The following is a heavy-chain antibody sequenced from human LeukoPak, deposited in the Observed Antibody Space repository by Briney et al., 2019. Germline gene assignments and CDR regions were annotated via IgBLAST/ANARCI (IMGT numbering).Heavy chain of an antibody. Sequence: ASVKVSCKASGYTFTSYDMHWVRQAPGQGLEWMGWINPNSGGTNYAQKFQGRVTMTRDTSISTAYMELSRLRSDDTAVYYCARGAAGGVVDVDYWGQGTLVTVSS. CDR1: GYTFTSYD. CDR2: INPNSGGT. D-gene: IGHD2-15*01. J-gene: IGHJ4*02. V-gene: IGHV1-2*02. CDR3: ARGAAGGVVDVDY.